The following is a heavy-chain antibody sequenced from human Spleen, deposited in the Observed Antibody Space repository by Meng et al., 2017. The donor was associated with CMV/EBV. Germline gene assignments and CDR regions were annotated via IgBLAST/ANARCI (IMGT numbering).Heavy chain of an antibody. D-gene: IGHD2-15*01. J-gene: IGHJ4*02. CDR1: FTFSSSV. Sequence: FTFSSSVITLVHQTPGKALGWVAVISYDGNNTYYADSVKSRFTISRDNSKNTLYLQMNSLRAEETAVYYCAKDRRYYSGGSCYHIDYWGQGTLVTVSS. CDR2: ISYDGNNT. V-gene: IGHV3-30*18. CDR3: AKDRRYYSGGSCYHIDY.